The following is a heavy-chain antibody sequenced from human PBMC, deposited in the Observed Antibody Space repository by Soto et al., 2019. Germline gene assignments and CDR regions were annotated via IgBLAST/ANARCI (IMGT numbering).Heavy chain of an antibody. CDR2: ISDTSSSK. D-gene: IGHD6-19*01. Sequence: GESLKISCAASGFTFRSYSMNWVRQAPGKGLEWVSSISDTSSSKYYADSIKGRFTISRDNATNSLFLQMNSLRAEDTAVYFCARERGSWYYFDFWGQGTLVTV. CDR3: ARERGSWYYFDF. CDR1: GFTFRSYS. J-gene: IGHJ4*02. V-gene: IGHV3-21*01.